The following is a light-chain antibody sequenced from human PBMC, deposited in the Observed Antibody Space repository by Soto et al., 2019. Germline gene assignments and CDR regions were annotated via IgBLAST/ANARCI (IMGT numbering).Light chain of an antibody. Sequence: IVLTQSPGTLSLSPGDRGTLSCRASQSVSSSYLAWYQQKPGQAPRLLIYGASNRATGIPDRFSGSGSGTDFTLTISRLEPEDFAVYDCQQYGSSGTCGQGSKVDIK. CDR3: QQYGSSGT. J-gene: IGKJ1*01. CDR2: GAS. V-gene: IGKV3-20*01. CDR1: QSVSSSY.